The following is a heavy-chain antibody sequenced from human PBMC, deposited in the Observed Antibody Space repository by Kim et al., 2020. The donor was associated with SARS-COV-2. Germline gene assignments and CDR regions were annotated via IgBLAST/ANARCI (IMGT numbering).Heavy chain of an antibody. J-gene: IGHJ4*02. V-gene: IGHV3-23*01. CDR3: AKEDHVVVTVSFYY. D-gene: IGHD2-21*02. CDR2: ISGSGTTT. CDR1: GFTFSSNA. Sequence: GGSLRLSCAASGFTFSSNAMSWVRQAPGKGLEWVSSISGSGTTTYYADSVKGRFTISRDNSKNTLYLQMDSLRAEDTAVYYCAKEDHVVVTVSFYYWGQGTLGTVSS.